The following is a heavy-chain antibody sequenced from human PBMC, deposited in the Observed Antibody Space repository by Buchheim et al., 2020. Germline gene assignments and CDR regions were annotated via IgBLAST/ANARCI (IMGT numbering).Heavy chain of an antibody. CDR3: ARNFAPDCSSTSCYLYGMDV. J-gene: IGHJ6*02. CDR2: IIPILGIA. V-gene: IGHV1-69*04. Sequence: QVQLVQSGAEVKKPGSSVKVSCKASGGTFSSYAISWVRQAPGQGLEWMGRIIPILGIANYAQRFQGRVTITADKSTTTAYMELSSLRSEDTAVYYCARNFAPDCSSTSCYLYGMDVWGQGTT. CDR1: GGTFSSYA. D-gene: IGHD2-2*01.